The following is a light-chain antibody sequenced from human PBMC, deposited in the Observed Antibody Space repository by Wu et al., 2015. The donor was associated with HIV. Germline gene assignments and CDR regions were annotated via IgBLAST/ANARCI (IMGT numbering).Light chain of an antibody. J-gene: IGKJ4*01. Sequence: EIVLTQSPGTLSLSPGDTATLSCRASQSVSRSSLAWYQQKPGQAPRFLIFGASNRATGIPGRFSGSGSGTDFTLTITRLEPEDFAVYYCQQYGSSPITFGGGTKVEI. V-gene: IGKV3-20*01. CDR2: GAS. CDR3: QQYGSSPIT. CDR1: QSVSRSS.